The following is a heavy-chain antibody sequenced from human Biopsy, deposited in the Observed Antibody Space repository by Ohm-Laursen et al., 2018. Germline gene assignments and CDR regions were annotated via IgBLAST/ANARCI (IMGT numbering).Heavy chain of an antibody. Sequence: SLRLSCAAPGFTFSVYAMHWVRQAPGKGLEWVSIIWYDGSNEYYADSVKGRFTISRDNSKNTVFLQMSSLRAEDTGVYYCARDPVVGSKADGMDVWGQGTTATVSS. D-gene: IGHD1-26*01. CDR2: IWYDGSNE. CDR1: GFTFSVYA. J-gene: IGHJ6*02. V-gene: IGHV3-33*01. CDR3: ARDPVVGSKADGMDV.